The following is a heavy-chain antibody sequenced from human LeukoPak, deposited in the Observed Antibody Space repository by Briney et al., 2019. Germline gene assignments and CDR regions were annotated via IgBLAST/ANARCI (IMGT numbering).Heavy chain of an antibody. Sequence: SETLSPTCTVSGRSISSYYWSWIRQPAGKGLEWIRRIYTSGSTNYNPSLKSRVTMSVDTSKNQFSLKLSSVTAADTAVYYCASHMTVGDYDYVWGSYRYLHYFDYWGQGTLVTVSS. CDR2: IYTSGST. CDR3: ASHMTVGDYDYVWGSYRYLHYFDY. CDR1: GRSISSYY. V-gene: IGHV4-4*07. J-gene: IGHJ4*02. D-gene: IGHD3-16*02.